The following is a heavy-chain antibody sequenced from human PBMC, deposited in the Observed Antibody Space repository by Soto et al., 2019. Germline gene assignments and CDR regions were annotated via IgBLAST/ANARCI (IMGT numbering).Heavy chain of an antibody. CDR1: GYAFSSYA. D-gene: IGHD2-21*01. Sequence: ASVKVSCKASGYAFSSYAMHWVRQAPGQGLEWMGWINIGSGNTEYSQNFQDRITITRDTSASTVYMELSSLRSEDTAVYYCARVVGDCGYRLIYYYYIGLDVWGQGTTVTVSS. V-gene: IGHV1-3*04. CDR3: ARVVGDCGYRLIYYYYIGLDV. J-gene: IGHJ6*02. CDR2: INIGSGNT.